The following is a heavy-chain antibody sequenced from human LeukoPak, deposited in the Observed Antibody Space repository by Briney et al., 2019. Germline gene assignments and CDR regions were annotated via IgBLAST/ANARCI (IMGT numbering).Heavy chain of an antibody. CDR2: IYSGGST. V-gene: IGHV3-66*02. Sequence: GGSLRLSCAASGFTVRSNYMSWVRQAPGKGLEWVSVIYSGGSTYYADSVKGRFTISRDNSKNTLYLQMNSLRAEDTAVYYCARVDETWFDYWGQGTLVTVSS. J-gene: IGHJ4*02. CDR1: GFTVRSNY. CDR3: ARVDETWFDY.